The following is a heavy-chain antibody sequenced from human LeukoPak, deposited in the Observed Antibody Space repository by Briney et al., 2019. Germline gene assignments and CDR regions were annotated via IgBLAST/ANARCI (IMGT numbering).Heavy chain of an antibody. CDR3: ARDPSPRLYYHNWFDP. J-gene: IGHJ5*02. Sequence: SETLSLTCTVSGGSISSYYWSWIRQPAGKGLEWIGRIYTSGSTNYNPSLKSRVTMSVDTSKNQFSLKLSSVTAADTAVYYCARDPSPRLYYHNWFDPWGQGTLVTVSS. V-gene: IGHV4-4*07. CDR2: IYTSGST. CDR1: GGSISSYY. D-gene: IGHD2-8*01.